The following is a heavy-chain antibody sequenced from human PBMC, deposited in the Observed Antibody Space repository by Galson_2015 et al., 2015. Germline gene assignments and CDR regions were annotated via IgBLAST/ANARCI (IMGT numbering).Heavy chain of an antibody. J-gene: IGHJ3*02. V-gene: IGHV3-13*05. Sequence: APGKGLEWVSAIGTAGDPYYPGSVKGRFTISRENAKNSLYLQMNSLRAGDTAVYYCARARGLSSSWYGDAFDIWGQGTMVTVSS. CDR2: IGTAGDP. CDR3: ARARGLSSSWYGDAFDI. D-gene: IGHD6-13*01.